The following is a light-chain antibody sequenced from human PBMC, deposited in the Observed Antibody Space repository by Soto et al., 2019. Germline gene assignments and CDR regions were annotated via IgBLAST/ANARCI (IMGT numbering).Light chain of an antibody. CDR1: NSDIGASNS. Sequence: QSVLTQPPSASGSPGQSVTISCAGSNSDIGASNSVSWYQQHPGKAPKLMIYEVNNRPSGVSNRFSGSKSGNTASLTISGLQAEDEADYYCTSYTTGGTWVFGGGTKLTVL. V-gene: IGLV2-14*01. J-gene: IGLJ3*02. CDR2: EVN. CDR3: TSYTTGGTWV.